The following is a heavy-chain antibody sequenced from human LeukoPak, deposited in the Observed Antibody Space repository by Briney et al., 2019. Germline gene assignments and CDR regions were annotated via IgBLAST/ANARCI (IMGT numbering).Heavy chain of an antibody. CDR1: GFTFSSYS. J-gene: IGHJ4*02. Sequence: GGSLRLSCAASGFTFSSYSMNWVRQAPGKGLEWVSSISSSSSYIYYADSVKGRFTISRDNAKNSLYLQMNSLRAEDTAVYYCARDPSSTSFQDYWGQGTLVTVS. D-gene: IGHD2-2*01. V-gene: IGHV3-21*01. CDR3: ARDPSSTSFQDY. CDR2: ISSSSSYI.